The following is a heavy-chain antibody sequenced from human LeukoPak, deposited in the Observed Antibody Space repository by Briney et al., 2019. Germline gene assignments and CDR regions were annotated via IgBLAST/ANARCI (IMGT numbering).Heavy chain of an antibody. Sequence: GGSLTLSCAASGLTFSCYAMSWLRQAPGKGLDWVSGISGSGGSTYYADSVKGRFTISRDNAKNSLYLQMNSLRAEDTAVYYCARDYYGGKGLDYWGQGTLVTVSS. J-gene: IGHJ4*02. D-gene: IGHD4-23*01. CDR1: GLTFSCYA. CDR3: ARDYYGGKGLDY. CDR2: ISGSGGST. V-gene: IGHV3-23*01.